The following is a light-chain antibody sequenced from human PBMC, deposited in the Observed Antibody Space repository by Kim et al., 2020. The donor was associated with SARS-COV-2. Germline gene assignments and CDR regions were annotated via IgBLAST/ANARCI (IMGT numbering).Light chain of an antibody. CDR2: GAS. V-gene: IGKV3-20*01. Sequence: EVVLTQSPGTLSLSPGERATLSCRTSQNVNSNLAWYQQKPGQAPRLLIYGASTRATGIPDRFSGSGSGTDFTLNISGLEPEDFAVYSCQQYGRLITFGQGTRLESK. J-gene: IGKJ5*01. CDR1: QNVNSN. CDR3: QQYGRLIT.